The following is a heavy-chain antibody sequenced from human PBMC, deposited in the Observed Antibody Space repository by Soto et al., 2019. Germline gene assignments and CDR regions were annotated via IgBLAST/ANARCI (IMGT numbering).Heavy chain of an antibody. V-gene: IGHV3-33*01. Sequence: QVQLVESGGGVVQPGRSLRLSCAASGFTFSSYGMHWVRQAPGKGLEWVAVIWYDGSNKYYADSVKGRFTISRDNSKNTLYLQMNSLRAEDTAVYYCARTKYSGSYSGTVDYWGQGTLVTVSS. D-gene: IGHD1-26*01. CDR3: ARTKYSGSYSGTVDY. J-gene: IGHJ4*02. CDR2: IWYDGSNK. CDR1: GFTFSSYG.